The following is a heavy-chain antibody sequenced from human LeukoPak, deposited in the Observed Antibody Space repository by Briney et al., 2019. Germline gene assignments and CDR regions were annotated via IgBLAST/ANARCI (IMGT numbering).Heavy chain of an antibody. Sequence: SETLSLTCTVSGGSISSYYWSWIRQPPGKGLEWIGYIYYSGSTNYNPSLKSRVTISVDTSKNQFSLKLSSVTAADTAVYYCARVDTIFGVVIPDAFDIWGQGTMVTVSS. D-gene: IGHD3-3*01. J-gene: IGHJ3*02. CDR3: ARVDTIFGVVIPDAFDI. CDR1: GGSISSYY. CDR2: IYYSGST. V-gene: IGHV4-59*01.